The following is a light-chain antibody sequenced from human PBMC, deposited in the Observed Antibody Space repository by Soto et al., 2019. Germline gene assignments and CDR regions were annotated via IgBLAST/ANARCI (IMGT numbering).Light chain of an antibody. CDR1: QSVSSY. CDR3: QHNNNRST. V-gene: IGKV3-15*01. CDR2: GAS. J-gene: IGKJ1*01. Sequence: EIELTQSPSTLSVSPGERCTIYCRASQSVSSYLAWYQQTRGPAPRLLNSGASTRATGTPASCSGSGSGTEFTITISHLQSEDSAYYYHQHNNNRSTFGQGTKVDNK.